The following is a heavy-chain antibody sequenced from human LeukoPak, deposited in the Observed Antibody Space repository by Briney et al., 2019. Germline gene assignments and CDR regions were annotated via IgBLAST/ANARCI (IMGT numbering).Heavy chain of an antibody. CDR1: GYTFTSYY. Sequence: ASVKVSCKASGYTFTSYYIHWVRQAPGQGLEWMGWINPNSGGTNYAQKFQGRVTMTRDTSITTAYLELSRLRSDDTAVYYCARASTLGDLEFDYWGQGTLVTVSS. J-gene: IGHJ4*02. CDR3: ARASTLGDLEFDY. V-gene: IGHV1-2*02. CDR2: INPNSGGT. D-gene: IGHD3-3*01.